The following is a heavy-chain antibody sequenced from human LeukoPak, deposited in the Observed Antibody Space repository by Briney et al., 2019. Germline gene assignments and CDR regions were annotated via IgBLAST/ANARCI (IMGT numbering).Heavy chain of an antibody. CDR3: ARGHYDILTGYFYFDY. Sequence: GSLRLSCAASGFTFSSYEMNWVRQAPGKGLEWVSYISSSGSTIYYADSVKGRFTISRDNAKNSLYLQMNSLRAEDTAVYYCARGHYDILTGYFYFDYWGQGTLVTVSS. CDR2: ISSSGSTI. CDR1: GFTFSSYE. V-gene: IGHV3-48*03. J-gene: IGHJ4*02. D-gene: IGHD3-9*01.